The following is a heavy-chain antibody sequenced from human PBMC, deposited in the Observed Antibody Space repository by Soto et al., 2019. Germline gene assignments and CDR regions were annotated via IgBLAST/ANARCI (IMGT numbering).Heavy chain of an antibody. CDR1: GGSISSYY. CDR2: IYPGGST. J-gene: IGHJ4*02. CDR3: ARANVGPPGGGSWIMPFDF. Sequence: QVKLQESGPGLVKPSETLSLTCTVSGGSISSYYWSWIRQSAGQGLEWIGRIYPGGSTNFNPSLKGRVTMSADTSKNQFSPRLTSVTAADTAVYYCARANVGPPGGGSWIMPFDFWGQGTLVTVSS. D-gene: IGHD2-15*01. V-gene: IGHV4-4*07.